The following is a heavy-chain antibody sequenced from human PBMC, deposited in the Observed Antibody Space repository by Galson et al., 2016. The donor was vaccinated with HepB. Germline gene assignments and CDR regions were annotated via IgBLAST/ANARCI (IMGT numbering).Heavy chain of an antibody. J-gene: IGHJ4*02. CDR2: ITSNGITT. CDR3: ARERGSYSY. Sequence: SLRLSCAASGATFGSHSMHWVRQAPGKGLEYVSVITSNGITTFYADSVKGRFTISRDNAKNTLYLQMDSLRAEDTAVYYCARERGSYSYWGQGTLVTVSS. V-gene: IGHV3-64*04. CDR1: GATFGSHS. D-gene: IGHD1-26*01.